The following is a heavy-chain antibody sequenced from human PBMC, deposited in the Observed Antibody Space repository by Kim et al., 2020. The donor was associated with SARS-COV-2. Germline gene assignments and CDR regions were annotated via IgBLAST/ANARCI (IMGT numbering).Heavy chain of an antibody. Sequence: SETLSLTCTVSGGSISSSSYYWGWIRQPPGKGLEWIGSIYYSGSTYYNPSLKSRVTISVDTSKNQFSLKLSSVTAADTAVYYCARGGWRVAAPPHYWGQGTLVTVSS. D-gene: IGHD2-15*01. J-gene: IGHJ4*02. V-gene: IGHV4-39*01. CDR1: GGSISSSSYY. CDR3: ARGGWRVAAPPHY. CDR2: IYYSGST.